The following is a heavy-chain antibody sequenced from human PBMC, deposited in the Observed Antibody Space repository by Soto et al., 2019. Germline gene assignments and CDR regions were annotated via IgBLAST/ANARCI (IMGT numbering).Heavy chain of an antibody. CDR3: AKNYDSSGSTDY. CDR2: ISYDGSNK. Sequence: GGSLRLSCAASGFTFSSYGMHWVRQAPGKGLEWVAVISYDGSNKYYADSVKGRFTISRDNSKNTLYLQMNSLRAEDTAVYYCAKNYDSSGSTDYWGQGTLVTVSS. CDR1: GFTFSSYG. D-gene: IGHD3-22*01. V-gene: IGHV3-30*18. J-gene: IGHJ4*02.